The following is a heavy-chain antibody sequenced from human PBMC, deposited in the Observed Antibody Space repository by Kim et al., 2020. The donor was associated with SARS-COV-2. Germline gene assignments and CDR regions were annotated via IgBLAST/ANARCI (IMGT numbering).Heavy chain of an antibody. Sequence: GGSLRLSCVASGFTFSTYSMSWVRQAPGKGLEWVSYISTGSTTINYADSVRGRFTISRDNAKNSLYLQMNSLRDEDTAVYYCARGILRGVVFAPGFGYWG. D-gene: IGHD2-15*01. CDR3: ARGILRGVVFAPGFGY. CDR1: GFTFSTYS. J-gene: IGHJ4*01. CDR2: ISTGSTTI. V-gene: IGHV3-48*02.